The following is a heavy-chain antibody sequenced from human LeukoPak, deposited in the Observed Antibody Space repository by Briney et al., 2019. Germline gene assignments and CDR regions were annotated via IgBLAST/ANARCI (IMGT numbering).Heavy chain of an antibody. Sequence: SETLSLTCAVYGGSFSGYYWSWIRQPPGKGLEWIGEINHSGSTNYNPSLKSRVTISVDTSKNQFSLKLSSVTAADTAVYYCARGRGTVGATHRGNLRYSHVDYWGQGTLVTVSS. CDR1: GGSFSGYY. J-gene: IGHJ4*02. CDR2: INHSGST. CDR3: ARGRGTVGATHRGNLRYSHVDY. V-gene: IGHV4-34*01. D-gene: IGHD1-26*01.